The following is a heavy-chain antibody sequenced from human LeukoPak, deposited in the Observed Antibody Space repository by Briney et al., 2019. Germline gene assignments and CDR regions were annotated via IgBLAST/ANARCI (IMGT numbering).Heavy chain of an antibody. CDR3: AAGVNVWFGELYRLDY. CDR1: GFTFTSSA. CDR2: IVVGSGNT. D-gene: IGHD3-10*01. V-gene: IGHV1-58*01. J-gene: IGHJ4*02. Sequence: GTSVKVSCKASGFTFTSSAVRWVRQARGQRLEWIGWIVVGSGNTNYAQKFQERVTITRDMSTSTAYMELSSLRSEDTAVYYCAAGVNVWFGELYRLDYWGQGTLVTVSS.